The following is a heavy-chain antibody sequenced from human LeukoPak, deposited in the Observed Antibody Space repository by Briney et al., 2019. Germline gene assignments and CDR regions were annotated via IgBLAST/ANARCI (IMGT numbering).Heavy chain of an antibody. CDR2: INPNSGGT. D-gene: IGHD1-7*01. CDR3: AREGELGYYYYMDV. Sequence: ASVKVSCKASGYTFTSYDINWVRQAPGQGLEWMGWINPNSGGTNYAQKFQGRVTMTRDTSISTAYMELRSLKYDDTAVYYCAREGELGYYYYMDVWGKGTTVTVSS. CDR1: GYTFTSYD. J-gene: IGHJ6*03. V-gene: IGHV1-2*02.